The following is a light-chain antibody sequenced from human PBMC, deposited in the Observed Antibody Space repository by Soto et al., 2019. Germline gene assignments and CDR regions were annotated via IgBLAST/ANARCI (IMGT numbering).Light chain of an antibody. V-gene: IGKV4-1*01. CDR2: WAS. Sequence: DIVMTQSPDSLAVSLGERATINCKSSQSVLYSSNNKNYLAWYQQKPGQPPKALIYWASTRESGVPDRFSGSGSGTDFTLTISSLQAEDVAVYYCHQYYTTPWTFGQGTKVEIK. CDR1: QSVLYSSNNKNY. CDR3: HQYYTTPWT. J-gene: IGKJ1*01.